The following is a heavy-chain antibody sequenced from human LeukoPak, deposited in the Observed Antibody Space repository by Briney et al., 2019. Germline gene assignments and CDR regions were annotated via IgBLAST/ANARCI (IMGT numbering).Heavy chain of an antibody. CDR2: ISSSSSTI. D-gene: IGHD6-13*01. Sequence: PGGSLRLSCAASGFTFSSYSMNWVRQAPGKGLEWVSYISSSSSTIYYADSVKGRFTISRDNAKNTLYLQMNSLRAEDTAVYYCARVTEQQLVRNWLDPWGQGTLVTVSS. CDR1: GFTFSSYS. CDR3: ARVTEQQLVRNWLDP. V-gene: IGHV3-48*04. J-gene: IGHJ5*02.